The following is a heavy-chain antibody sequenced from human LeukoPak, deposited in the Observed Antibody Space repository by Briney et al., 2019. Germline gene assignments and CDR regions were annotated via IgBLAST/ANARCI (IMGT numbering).Heavy chain of an antibody. CDR1: GYTFTSYD. D-gene: IGHD3-10*01. V-gene: IGHV1-8*01. CDR3: ARRGALLLWFGELSGKYNWFDT. Sequence: GASVKVSCKASGYTFTSYDINWVRQATGQGLEWMGWMNPNSGNTGYAQKFQGRVTMTRNTSISTAYMELSSLRSEDTAVYYCARRGALLLWFGELSGKYNWFDTWGQGTLVTVSS. J-gene: IGHJ5*02. CDR2: MNPNSGNT.